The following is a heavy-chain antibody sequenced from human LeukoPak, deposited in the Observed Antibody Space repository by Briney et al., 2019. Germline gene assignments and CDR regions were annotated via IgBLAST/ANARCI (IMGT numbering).Heavy chain of an antibody. J-gene: IGHJ5*02. CDR1: GGSFSGYY. D-gene: IGHD2-2*01. CDR3: ARGEAGYCSSTSCYGFRWFDP. CDR2: INHTGST. Sequence: PSETLSLTCAVYGGSFSGYYWSWIRQPLGKGLEWIGEINHTGSTNYNPSLKSRVTISVDTSKNQFSLKLSSVTAADTAMYYCARGEAGYCSSTSCYGFRWFDPWGQGTLVTVSS. V-gene: IGHV4-34*01.